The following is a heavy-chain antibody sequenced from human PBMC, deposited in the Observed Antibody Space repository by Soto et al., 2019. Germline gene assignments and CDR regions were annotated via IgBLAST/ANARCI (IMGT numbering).Heavy chain of an antibody. Sequence: SEPLSLTCTVSGGSISSGGYYWSWIRQHPGKGLEWIGYIYYSGSTYYNPSLKSRVTISVDTSKNQFSLKLSSVTAADTAVYYCARWALTGDYGNFDYWGQGTLVTVSS. V-gene: IGHV4-31*03. CDR1: GGSISSGGYY. J-gene: IGHJ4*02. D-gene: IGHD3-9*01. CDR2: IYYSGST. CDR3: ARWALTGDYGNFDY.